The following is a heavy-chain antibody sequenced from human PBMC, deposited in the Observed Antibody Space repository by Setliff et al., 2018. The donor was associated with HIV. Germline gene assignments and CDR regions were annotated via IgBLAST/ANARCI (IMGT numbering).Heavy chain of an antibody. D-gene: IGHD5-12*01. CDR1: GDSISSVSYF. Sequence: SETLSLTCTVSGDSISSVSYFWIWIRQPAGKGLEWFGHISTTGSTNYNRSLKSRVIMSVDTSKNQFSLKLRSVTAADTAVYYCARQPLYNDYDWRSYYFDYWGQGSLVTVSS. CDR2: ISTTGST. V-gene: IGHV4-61*09. CDR3: ARQPLYNDYDWRSYYFDY. J-gene: IGHJ4*02.